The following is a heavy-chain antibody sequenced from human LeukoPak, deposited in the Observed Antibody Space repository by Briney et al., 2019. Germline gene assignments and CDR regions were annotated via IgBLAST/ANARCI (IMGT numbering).Heavy chain of an antibody. CDR2: INHSGST. J-gene: IGHJ4*02. V-gene: IGHV4-34*01. CDR3: ARVYYYDSSGYYSYFDY. D-gene: IGHD3-22*01. Sequence: SETLSLTCAVYGGSFSGYYWSWIRQPPGKGPEWIGEINHSGSTNYNPSLKSRVTISVDTYKNQFSLKLSSVTAADTAVYYCARVYYYDSSGYYSYFDYWGQGTLGTVPS. CDR1: GGSFSGYY.